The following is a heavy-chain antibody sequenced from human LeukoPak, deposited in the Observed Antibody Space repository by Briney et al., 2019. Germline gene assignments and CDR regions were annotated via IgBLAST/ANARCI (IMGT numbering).Heavy chain of an antibody. CDR1: GFTFSSYA. D-gene: IGHD2-15*01. CDR3: LGYCSGNNCYSGGY. J-gene: IGHJ4*02. CDR2: ISGSGGST. Sequence: PGGSLRLSCAASGFTFSSYAMSCVRQAPGKGLEWVSAISGSGGSTYYADSVQGRFTISRDKSKNTQSLQMNSLRAEDTAVYYCLGYCSGNNCYSGGYWGQGTLVTVSS. V-gene: IGHV3-23*01.